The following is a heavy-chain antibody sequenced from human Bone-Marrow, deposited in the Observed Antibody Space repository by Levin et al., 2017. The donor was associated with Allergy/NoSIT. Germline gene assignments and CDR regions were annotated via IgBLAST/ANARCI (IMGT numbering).Heavy chain of an antibody. V-gene: IGHV3-11*01. Sequence: GGSLRLSCAASGFSFSDYYMSWIRQVPGKGLEWISYISISGSATYYTASLRGRFTVSRDNTKNSLSLQLKSLRVEDTAVYYCARHLDCGGDCFSFDFWGQGALVTVSS. CDR3: ARHLDCGGDCFSFDF. CDR2: ISISGSAT. J-gene: IGHJ4*02. D-gene: IGHD2-21*02. CDR1: GFSFSDYY.